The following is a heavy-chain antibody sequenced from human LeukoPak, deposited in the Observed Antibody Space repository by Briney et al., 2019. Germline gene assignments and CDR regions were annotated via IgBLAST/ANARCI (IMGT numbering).Heavy chain of an antibody. CDR2: IIPILGIA. CDR3: ARAPFSERRVGATDQVDY. D-gene: IGHD1-26*01. V-gene: IGHV1-69*04. J-gene: IGHJ4*02. Sequence: SVKVSCKASGGTFSSYAISWVRQAPGQGLEWMGRIIPILGIANYAQKFQGRVTITADKSTSTAYMELSSLRSADTAVYYCARAPFSERRVGATDQVDYWGQGTLVTVSS. CDR1: GGTFSSYA.